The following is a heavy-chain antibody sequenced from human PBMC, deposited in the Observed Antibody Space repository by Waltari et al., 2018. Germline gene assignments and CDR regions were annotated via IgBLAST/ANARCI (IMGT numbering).Heavy chain of an antibody. D-gene: IGHD3-22*01. CDR3: ARQGYYYDRSGAFDY. CDR1: GYSVINLL. Sequence: DVQLVPSGAEVTKPGESLTISCKASGYSVINLLLPWVRQMPGKGLEWMGIIYPGDSDTRYSPSFQGQVTMSVDKSINTAYLEWGSLKASDSGIYFCARQGYYYDRSGAFDYWGQGTQVTVS. CDR2: IYPGDSDT. V-gene: IGHV5-51*01. J-gene: IGHJ4*02.